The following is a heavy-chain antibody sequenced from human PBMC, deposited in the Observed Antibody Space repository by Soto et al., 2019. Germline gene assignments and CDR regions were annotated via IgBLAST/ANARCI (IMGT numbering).Heavy chain of an antibody. D-gene: IGHD4-17*01. CDR1: GYTFTSYA. CDR3: ATDYGDYADAFEI. Sequence: ASVKISCKASGYTFTSYAMHWVRQAPGQRLEWMGWINAGNGNTKYSQKFQGRVTITRDTSASTAYMELSSLRSEDTAVYYCATDYGDYADAFEIWGQGTMVTVSS. V-gene: IGHV1-3*01. CDR2: INAGNGNT. J-gene: IGHJ3*02.